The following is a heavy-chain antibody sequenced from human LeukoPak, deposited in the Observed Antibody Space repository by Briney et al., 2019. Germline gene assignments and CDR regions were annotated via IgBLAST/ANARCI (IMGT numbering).Heavy chain of an antibody. Sequence: GGSLRLSCAASGFTFSSHWMSWVRQAPGKGLEWVANIKKDGSEKYYVDAVKGRFTISRDNAKTSLYLQMNSLRAEDTAVYYCARDLRLYSSSWYWGQGTLVTVSS. CDR1: GFTFSSHW. CDR2: IKKDGSEK. J-gene: IGHJ4*02. CDR3: ARDLRLYSSSWY. V-gene: IGHV3-7*01. D-gene: IGHD6-13*01.